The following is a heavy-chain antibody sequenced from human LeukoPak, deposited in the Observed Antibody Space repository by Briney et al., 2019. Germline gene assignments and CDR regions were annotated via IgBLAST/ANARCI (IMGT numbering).Heavy chain of an antibody. CDR3: ARPSEWQYFQDDDAFDI. CDR1: GYSFTSYW. CDR2: IYPVDSDT. D-gene: IGHD2/OR15-2a*01. Sequence: GESLKISCKGSGYSFTSYWIGWVRQMRGKGLEWMGIIYPVDSDTRYSPSFQGQVTISADKSISTASLQWSSLKASDTAMYYCARPSEWQYFQDDDAFDIWGQGTMVTVSS. V-gene: IGHV5-51*01. J-gene: IGHJ3*02.